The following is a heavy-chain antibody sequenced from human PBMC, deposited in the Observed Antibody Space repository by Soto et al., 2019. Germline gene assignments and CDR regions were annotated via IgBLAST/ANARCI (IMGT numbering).Heavy chain of an antibody. D-gene: IGHD6-13*01. Sequence: QVHLQESGPGLVKPAETLSLTCTVSGGSMSPYYWSWILQTPGKGLEWIAYIYFSGYTNYSPSLKSRVTISVDTSKNQFSLELNSVTAADTAVYYCAGGIAPIQRVYWGQGTLVSVSS. CDR2: IYFSGYT. CDR3: AGGIAPIQRVY. CDR1: GGSMSPYY. J-gene: IGHJ4*02. V-gene: IGHV4-59*01.